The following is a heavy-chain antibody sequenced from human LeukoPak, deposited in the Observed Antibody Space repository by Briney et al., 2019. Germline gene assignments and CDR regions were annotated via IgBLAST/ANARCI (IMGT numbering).Heavy chain of an antibody. CDR2: ISGIVGST. V-gene: IGHV3-23*01. J-gene: IGHJ4*02. CDR1: GFTFSSYA. Sequence: GRSLRLSCAASGFTFSSYAISWVRQAPGKGLEWVSDISGIVGSTYYGDSVKGRFTSSRDNSMKTMYLQMNSLRAEDTAVYYCVRRRTGGSSKFPWDYWGQGTLVTVT. D-gene: IGHD1-26*01. CDR3: VRRRTGGSSKFPWDY.